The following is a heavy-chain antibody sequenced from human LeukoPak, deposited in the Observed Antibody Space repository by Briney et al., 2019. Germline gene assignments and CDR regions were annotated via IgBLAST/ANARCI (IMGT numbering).Heavy chain of an antibody. D-gene: IGHD3-10*01. CDR2: INHSGST. CDR1: GGSFSGYC. Sequence: SETLSLTCAVYGGSFSGYCWSWIRQPPGKGLEWMGEINHSGSTNYNPSLKSRVSISVDTSKNQFSLKLSSVTAAHTAVYYCASSSGSYSSKHNWFDPWGRGTLVTVS. J-gene: IGHJ5*02. CDR3: ASSSGSYSSKHNWFDP. V-gene: IGHV4-34*01.